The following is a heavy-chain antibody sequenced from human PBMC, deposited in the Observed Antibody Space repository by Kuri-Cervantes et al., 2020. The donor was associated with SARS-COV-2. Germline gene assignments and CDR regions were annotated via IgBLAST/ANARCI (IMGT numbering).Heavy chain of an antibody. CDR3: ARRAYGEQVDYYYMDV. CDR2: IYPGDSDT. Sequence: TCEGSGYSFTTYWIGWVRQMPGKGLEWMGIIYPGDSDTRYSPSFQGQVTISADKSISTAFLQWSSLKASDTAIYYCARRAYGEQVDYYYMDVWGKGTTVTVSS. D-gene: IGHD4-17*01. J-gene: IGHJ6*03. V-gene: IGHV5-51*01. CDR1: GYSFTTYW.